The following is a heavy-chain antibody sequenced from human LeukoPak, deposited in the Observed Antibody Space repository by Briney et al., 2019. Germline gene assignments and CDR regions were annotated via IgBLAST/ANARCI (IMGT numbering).Heavy chain of an antibody. D-gene: IGHD3-10*01. Sequence: PGGSLRLSCAASGFSFSSYAMSWVRQAPGKGLEWVSAISGSGVRTYYADSVKGRFTISRDNSKNTLYLQMNSLRAEDTAVYYCAKGIYYGSGSGSTAFDIWGQGTMVTVSS. V-gene: IGHV3-23*01. CDR3: AKGIYYGSGSGSTAFDI. CDR2: ISGSGVRT. CDR1: GFSFSSYA. J-gene: IGHJ3*02.